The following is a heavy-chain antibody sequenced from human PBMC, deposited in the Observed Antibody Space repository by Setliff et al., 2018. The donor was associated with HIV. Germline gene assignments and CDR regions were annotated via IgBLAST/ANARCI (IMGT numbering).Heavy chain of an antibody. D-gene: IGHD5-18*01. Sequence: GASVKVSCKASGYTFTSYGLTWVRQAPGQGLEWVGGIIPMFGTPNYAQKFQGRVTITADESTGTAYMELSSLRSEDAAVYYCARGNTAMVYPYYFDYWGQGTLVTVSS. J-gene: IGHJ4*02. CDR1: GYTFTSYG. V-gene: IGHV1-69*13. CDR2: IIPMFGTP. CDR3: ARGNTAMVYPYYFDY.